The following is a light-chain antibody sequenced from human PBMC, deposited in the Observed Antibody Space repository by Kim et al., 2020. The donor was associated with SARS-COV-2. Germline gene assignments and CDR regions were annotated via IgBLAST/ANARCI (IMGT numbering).Light chain of an antibody. V-gene: IGKV1-39*01. Sequence: SASVGDTVTITCRASQRISSYLNWFQQKPGKAPKLLIYAASSLQSGVPSRFSGSGSGTDFTLTISSLQPGDFATYYCQQSYSTPYTFGQGTKLEIK. CDR2: AAS. J-gene: IGKJ2*01. CDR1: QRISSY. CDR3: QQSYSTPYT.